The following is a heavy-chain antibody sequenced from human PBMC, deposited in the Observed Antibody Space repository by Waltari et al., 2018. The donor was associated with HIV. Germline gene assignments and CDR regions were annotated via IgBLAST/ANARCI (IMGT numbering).Heavy chain of an antibody. J-gene: IGHJ4*02. CDR3: ARGGFYGSGSKVN. D-gene: IGHD3-10*01. V-gene: IGHV3-7*04. CDR1: GFTFSSYW. Sequence: EVQLVESGGGLVQPGGSLRLSCAASGFTFSSYWMSWVRQAPGKGLEWVVNIKQDGSEKYYVDSVNGRFTSSRDNAENSLYLQMNSLRAEDTAVYYCARGGFYGSGSKVNWGQGTLVTVSS. CDR2: IKQDGSEK.